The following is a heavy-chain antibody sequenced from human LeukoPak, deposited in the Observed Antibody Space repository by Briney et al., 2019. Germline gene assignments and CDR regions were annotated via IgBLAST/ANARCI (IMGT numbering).Heavy chain of an antibody. CDR3: ARPRLEYCSGGSCFDAFDI. J-gene: IGHJ3*02. D-gene: IGHD2-15*01. Sequence: PSETLSLTCTDSGGSINNYYWNWIRQPPGKGLEWIGYIYYSGSTNYNPSLKSRVTISVDTSKNQFSLKLSSVTAADTAIYSCARPRLEYCSGGSCFDAFDIWGQGTMVTVSS. CDR1: GGSINNYY. CDR2: IYYSGST. V-gene: IGHV4-59*01.